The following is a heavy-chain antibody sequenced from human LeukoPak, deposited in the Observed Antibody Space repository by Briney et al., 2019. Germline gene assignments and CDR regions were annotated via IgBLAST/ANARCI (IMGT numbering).Heavy chain of an antibody. D-gene: IGHD5-18*01. Sequence: PGGSLRLSCAASGFTFNDYYMSWIRQAPGKGLEWLSYINIGGTNTHYADPVKGRFTISRDNSRNTVYLQINSLRAEDTAVYYCGKTTVGYSSGQKPAWPVDYWGQGTLVTVSS. CDR1: GFTFNDYY. CDR3: GKTTVGYSSGQKPAWPVDY. V-gene: IGHV3-11*03. CDR2: INIGGTNT. J-gene: IGHJ4*02.